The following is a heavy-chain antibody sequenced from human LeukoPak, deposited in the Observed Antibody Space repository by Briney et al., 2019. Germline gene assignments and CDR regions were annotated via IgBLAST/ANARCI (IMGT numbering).Heavy chain of an antibody. CDR2: IRSDGSSK. CDR1: GFTFRSYG. V-gene: IGHV3-30*02. J-gene: IGHJ4*02. D-gene: IGHD4-17*01. Sequence: GGSLRLSCAASGFTFRSYGLHWVRQAPGKGLEWVALIRSDGSSKNYADTVKGRFTISRDASKNTVYLQMNSLRAEDTAVYSCAKWSGDYPSYYLDYWGQGTLVTVSS. CDR3: AKWSGDYPSYYLDY.